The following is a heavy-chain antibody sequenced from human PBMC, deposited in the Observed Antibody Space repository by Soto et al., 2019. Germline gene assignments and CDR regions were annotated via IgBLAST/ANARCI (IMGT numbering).Heavy chain of an antibody. J-gene: IGHJ4*02. CDR3: ARGQDGYNYSFDY. D-gene: IGHD5-12*01. Sequence: SLTCTVSGGSISSGGYYWSWIRQHPGKGLEWIGYIYYSGSTYYNPSLKSRVTISVDTSKNQFSLKLSSVTAADTAVYYCARGQDGYNYSFDYWGQGTLVTVSS. CDR2: IYYSGST. V-gene: IGHV4-31*03. CDR1: GGSISSGGYY.